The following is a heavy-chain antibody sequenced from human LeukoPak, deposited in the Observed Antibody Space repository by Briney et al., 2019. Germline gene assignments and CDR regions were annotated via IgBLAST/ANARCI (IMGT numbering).Heavy chain of an antibody. V-gene: IGHV3-11*04. CDR2: ISSSGSTI. Sequence: GGSLRLSCAASGFTFSDYYMSWIRQAPGKGLEWVSYISSSGSTIYYADSVKGRFTISRDNAKNSLYLQMNSLRAEDTAVYYCARAKDGGVIIIPFFDYWGQGTLVTVSS. J-gene: IGHJ4*02. D-gene: IGHD3-10*01. CDR3: ARAKDGGVIIIPFFDY. CDR1: GFTFSDYY.